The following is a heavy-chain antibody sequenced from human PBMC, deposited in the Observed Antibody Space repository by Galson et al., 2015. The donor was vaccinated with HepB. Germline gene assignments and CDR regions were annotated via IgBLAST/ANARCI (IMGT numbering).Heavy chain of an antibody. CDR3: AKGKGVLVVYAMGFDP. J-gene: IGHJ5*02. CDR1: GFTFDDYA. D-gene: IGHD2-8*02. Sequence: SLRLSCAASGFTFDDYAMHWVRQAPGKGLEWVSGISWNSGSIGYADSVKGRFTISRDNAKNSLYLQMNSLRAEDTALYYCAKGKGVLVVYAMGFDPWGQGTLVTVSS. V-gene: IGHV3-9*01. CDR2: ISWNSGSI.